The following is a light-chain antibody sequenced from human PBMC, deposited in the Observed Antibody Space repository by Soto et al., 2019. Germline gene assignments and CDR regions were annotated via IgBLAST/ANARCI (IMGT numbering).Light chain of an antibody. CDR3: QSYDSSLSAMV. CDR2: GNT. V-gene: IGLV1-44*01. Sequence: QSVLTQPPSASGTPGQRVTIPCSGSNSNIGSNTVNWYQLLPGAAPKLLISGNTNRPSGVPDRFSGSKSGTSASLAITGLQAEDEADYYCQSYDSSLSAMVFGGGTKLTVL. CDR1: NSNIGSNT. J-gene: IGLJ2*01.